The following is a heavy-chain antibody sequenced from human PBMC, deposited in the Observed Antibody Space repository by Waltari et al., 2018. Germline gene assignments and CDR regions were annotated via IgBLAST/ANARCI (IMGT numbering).Heavy chain of an antibody. CDR2: IYSCGST. CDR3: ARVQYYYGPGGYFDY. Sequence: EVQLVESGGGLVQPGGSLRLSCAASGFTVSSNYMSWVRQAPGKGLEWVSVIYSCGSTYYADSVKGRFTISRDNSKNTLYLQMNSLRAEDTAVYYCARVQYYYGPGGYFDYWGQGTLVIVSS. CDR1: GFTVSSNY. J-gene: IGHJ4*02. D-gene: IGHD3-10*01. V-gene: IGHV3-66*01.